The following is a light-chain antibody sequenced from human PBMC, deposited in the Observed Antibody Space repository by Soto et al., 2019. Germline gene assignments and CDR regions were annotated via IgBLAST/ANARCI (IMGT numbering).Light chain of an antibody. CDR3: NSYSRSSTDV. J-gene: IGLJ1*01. Sequence: QSALTQPASVSGSPGQSITISCTGASSEVGGYNYVSWYQQHPGKAPKLMIYDVSNRPSGVSNRFSGSKSGNTASLIISGLQAEDEADYYCNSYSRSSTDVFGSGTKVTVL. V-gene: IGLV2-14*03. CDR2: DVS. CDR1: SSEVGGYNY.